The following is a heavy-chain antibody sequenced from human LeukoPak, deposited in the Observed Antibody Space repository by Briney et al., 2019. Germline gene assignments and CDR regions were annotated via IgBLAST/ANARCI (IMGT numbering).Heavy chain of an antibody. CDR3: AKDLIRGYSGYAGDY. J-gene: IGHJ4*02. CDR1: GFTFSSYA. D-gene: IGHD5-12*01. Sequence: PGGSLRLPCAASGFTFSSYAMSWVRQAPGKGLEGGSAISGSGGSTYYADSVKGRFTISRDNSKNTLYLQMNSLRAEDTAVYYCAKDLIRGYSGYAGDYWGQGTLVTVSS. V-gene: IGHV3-23*01. CDR2: ISGSGGST.